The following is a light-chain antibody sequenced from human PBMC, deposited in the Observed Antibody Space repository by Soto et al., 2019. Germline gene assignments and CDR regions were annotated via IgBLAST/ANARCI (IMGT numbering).Light chain of an antibody. CDR2: EVT. Sequence: QSALTQPASVSGSPGQSITISCTGTSSDVGNYNLVSWYQHHPGTAPKLMVYEVTKRPSGVSSRFSGSKSGNTASLTISGLLAEDEADYYCCSAANTPSAVVFGGRTKLTVL. CDR3: CSAANTPSAVV. V-gene: IGLV2-23*02. J-gene: IGLJ2*01. CDR1: SSDVGNYNL.